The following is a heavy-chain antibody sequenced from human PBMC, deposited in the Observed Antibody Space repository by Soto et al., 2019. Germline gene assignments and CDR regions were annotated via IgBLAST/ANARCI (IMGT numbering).Heavy chain of an antibody. J-gene: IGHJ4*02. Sequence: QVQLVQSGAEVKKPGASVKVSCKASGYTFTSYYMHWVRQAPGQGLEWMGIINPSGGGTSYAQKLQGRVTMTRDTSTSTVYMQLSSLRSEDTAVYYCARAGDSGDYVFDYWGQGTLVTFSS. CDR3: ARAGDSGDYVFDY. CDR2: INPSGGGT. D-gene: IGHD4-17*01. V-gene: IGHV1-46*01. CDR1: GYTFTSYY.